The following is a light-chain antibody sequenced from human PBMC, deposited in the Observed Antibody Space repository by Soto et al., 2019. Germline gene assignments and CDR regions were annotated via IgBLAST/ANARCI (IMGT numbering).Light chain of an antibody. V-gene: IGLV2-23*01. CDR3: CSYADTSTYV. CDR2: EGT. J-gene: IGLJ1*01. Sequence: QSALTQPASVSGSPGQSITISCTGTSNYNLVSWYQQHPGKVPRLLIYEGTKRPSGVSSRFSASKSGNTASLTISGLQADDEADYYCCSYADTSTYVFGPGTMLTVL. CDR1: SNYNL.